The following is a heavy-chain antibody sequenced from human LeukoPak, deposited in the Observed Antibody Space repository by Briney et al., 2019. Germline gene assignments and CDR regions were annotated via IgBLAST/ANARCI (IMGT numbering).Heavy chain of an antibody. Sequence: GGSLRLSCVGSGFTFSNYSFNWVRRAPGKGLEWVSSISKGSGYIYQTDSVKGRFTISRDNAKNSLFLEMNSLRVEDTAVYYCVRDMGRESIFDYWGQGTLVTVSS. CDR1: GFTFSNYS. D-gene: IGHD3-10*01. J-gene: IGHJ4*02. CDR3: VRDMGRESIFDY. CDR2: ISKGSGYI. V-gene: IGHV3-21*01.